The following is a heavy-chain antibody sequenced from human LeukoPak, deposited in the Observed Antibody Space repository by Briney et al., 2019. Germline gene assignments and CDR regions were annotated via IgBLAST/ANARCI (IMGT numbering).Heavy chain of an antibody. D-gene: IGHD3-22*01. CDR1: GDSVSSNSAA. CDR3: ARATYYYDSSGYYTTPFDY. Sequence: SQTLSLTCAISGDSVSSNSAAWNWIRQSPSRGLEWLGRTYYRSKWYNDYAVSVKSRITINPDTSKNQFSLQLNSVTPEDTAVYYCARATYYYDSSGYYTTPFDYWGQGTLVTVSS. V-gene: IGHV6-1*01. J-gene: IGHJ4*02. CDR2: TYYRSKWYN.